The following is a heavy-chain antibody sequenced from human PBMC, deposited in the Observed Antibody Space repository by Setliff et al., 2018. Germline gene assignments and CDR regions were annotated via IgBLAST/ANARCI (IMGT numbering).Heavy chain of an antibody. CDR1: GYSISSGYY. V-gene: IGHV4-38-2*01. CDR2: IYRTGNT. J-gene: IGHJ6*03. Sequence: LTCAVSGYSISSGYYWAWIRQPPEKGLEWIGSIYRTGNTHYNPSLRSRVTISLDTSKNQFSLKLTSVTAADTAVYYCARLGGSSGSGGFYYYYYYMDVWGKGTTVTVSS. CDR3: ARLGGSSGSGGFYYYYYYMDV. D-gene: IGHD3-22*01.